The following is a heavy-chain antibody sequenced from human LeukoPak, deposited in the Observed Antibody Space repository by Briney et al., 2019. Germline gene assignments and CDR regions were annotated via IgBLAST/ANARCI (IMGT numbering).Heavy chain of an antibody. CDR3: ARKAYYGSGKLKSHYGMDV. J-gene: IGHJ6*04. Sequence: SETLSLTCAVYGGSFTGYYWSWIRQPPGKGLEWIGEIKHSGSTNFNPSLESRVTLSVDTSKNQFSLKVSSVTAADTAVYYCARKAYYGSGKLKSHYGMDVWANGTTVTVSS. CDR1: GGSFTGYY. CDR2: IKHSGST. D-gene: IGHD3-10*01. V-gene: IGHV4-34*01.